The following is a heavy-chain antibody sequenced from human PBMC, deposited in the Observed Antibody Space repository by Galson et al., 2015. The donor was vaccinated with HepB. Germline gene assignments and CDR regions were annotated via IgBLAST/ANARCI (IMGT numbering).Heavy chain of an antibody. Sequence: PALVKPTQTLTLTCTFSGFSLSTSGVGVGWIRQPPGKALEWLALIYWNDDERYSPSLKSRLTITKDTSKNQVVLTMTNMDPVDTATYYCARRPTPIAVAGYNWFDPWGQGTLVTVSS. CDR2: IYWNDDE. J-gene: IGHJ5*02. D-gene: IGHD6-19*01. CDR1: GFSLSTSGVG. CDR3: ARRPTPIAVAGYNWFDP. V-gene: IGHV2-5*01.